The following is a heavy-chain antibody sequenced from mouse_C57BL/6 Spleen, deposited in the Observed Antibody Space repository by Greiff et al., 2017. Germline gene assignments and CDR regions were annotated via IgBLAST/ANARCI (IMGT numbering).Heavy chain of an antibody. V-gene: IGHV1-7*01. CDR3: ARDDDYDDAMDY. Sequence: QVQLQQSGAELVKPGASVKLSCKASGYTFTSYWMHWVKQRPGQGLEWIGRINPSSGYTKYNQKFKGKATLTADKSSSTAYMQLSSLTYEDSAVNSSARDDDYDDAMDYWGQGTSVTVSS. CDR2: INPSSGYT. D-gene: IGHD2-4*01. CDR1: GYTFTSYW. J-gene: IGHJ4*01.